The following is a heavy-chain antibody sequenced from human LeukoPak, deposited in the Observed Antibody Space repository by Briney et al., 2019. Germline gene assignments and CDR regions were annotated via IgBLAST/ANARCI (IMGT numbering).Heavy chain of an antibody. CDR2: VDPEDGVT. V-gene: IGHV1-69-2*01. CDR1: GYTFTDYY. CDR3: AADLTGETLFDY. D-gene: IGHD7-27*01. Sequence: ASVKVSCKASGYTFTDYYMHWVQQAPGKGLEWMGRVDPEDGVTIYAEKFQGRVTITADTSTDTAYMELSSLRSEDTAVYYCAADLTGETLFDYWGQGTLVTVSS. J-gene: IGHJ4*02.